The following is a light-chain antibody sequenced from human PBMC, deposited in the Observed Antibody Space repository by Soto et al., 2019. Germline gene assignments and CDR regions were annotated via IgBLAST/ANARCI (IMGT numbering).Light chain of an antibody. CDR2: RPN. CDR1: SSNIGTNF. V-gene: IGLV1-47*01. Sequence: QPVLTQPPSASGTPGQRVTISCSGSSSNIGTNFVYWYQQLPGAAPKLLIYRPNQRPSGVPDRFSGSKSSTSASLAISGLRSEDEADYYCATWDDSLSAWVFGGGTKLTVL. J-gene: IGLJ3*02. CDR3: ATWDDSLSAWV.